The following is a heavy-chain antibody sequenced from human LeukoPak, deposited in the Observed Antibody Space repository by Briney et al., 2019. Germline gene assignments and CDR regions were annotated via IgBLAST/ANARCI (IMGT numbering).Heavy chain of an antibody. D-gene: IGHD3-16*01. CDR3: ARGITFGGTSFDY. V-gene: IGHV4-30-4*02. CDR1: GGSISSGDYY. J-gene: IGHJ4*02. CDR2: IYYSGST. Sequence: SETLSLTCTVSGGSISSGDYYWSWIRQPPGKGLEWIGYIYYSGSTYYNPSLKSRVTISVDTSKNQFSLKLSSVTAADTAVYYCARGITFGGTSFDYWGQGTLVTVSS.